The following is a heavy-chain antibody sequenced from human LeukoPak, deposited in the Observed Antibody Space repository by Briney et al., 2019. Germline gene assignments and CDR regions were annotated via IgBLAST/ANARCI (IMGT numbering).Heavy chain of an antibody. CDR2: IYYSGST. J-gene: IGHJ4*02. D-gene: IGHD2-2*01. Sequence: SETLSLTCTVSGGSISSSSYYWGWIRQPPGKGLEWIGSIYYSGSTYYNPSLKSRVTISVDTPKNQFSLKLSSVTAADTAVYYCARLTSLPNYYFDYWGQGTLVTVSS. CDR1: GGSISSSSYY. CDR3: ARLTSLPNYYFDY. V-gene: IGHV4-39*01.